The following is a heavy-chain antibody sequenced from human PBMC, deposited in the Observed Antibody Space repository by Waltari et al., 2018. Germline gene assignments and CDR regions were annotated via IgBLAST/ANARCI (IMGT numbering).Heavy chain of an antibody. CDR3: ASYSSGLIDY. CDR2: IYHSGST. D-gene: IGHD6-25*01. CDR1: GYSISSGYY. Sequence: QVQLQESGPGLVKPSETLSLTCAVSGYSISSGYYWGWIRQPPGKVLEWIGSIYHSGSTNYNPSLKSRVTISVDTSKNQFSLKLSSVTAADTAVYYCASYSSGLIDYWGQGTLVTVSS. J-gene: IGHJ4*02. V-gene: IGHV4-38-2*01.